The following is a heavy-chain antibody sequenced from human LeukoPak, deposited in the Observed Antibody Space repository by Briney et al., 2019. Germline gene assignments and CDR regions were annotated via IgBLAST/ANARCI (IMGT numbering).Heavy chain of an antibody. V-gene: IGHV4-34*01. D-gene: IGHD3-10*01. CDR2: INHSGST. CDR1: GGSFSGYY. CDR3: ARSSGYYGSGSYYTRNIYYSDY. J-gene: IGHJ4*02. Sequence: SETLSLTCAVYGGSFSGYYWSWIRQPPGKGLEWIGEINHSGSTNYNPSLKSRVTISVDTSKNQFSLKLSSVTAADTAVYYCARSSGYYGSGSYYTRNIYYSDYWGQGTLVTVSS.